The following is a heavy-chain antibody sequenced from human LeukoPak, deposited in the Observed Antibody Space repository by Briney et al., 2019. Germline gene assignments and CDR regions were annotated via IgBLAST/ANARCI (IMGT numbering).Heavy chain of an antibody. CDR1: GGSISSYY. Sequence: SETLSLTCTVSGGSISSYYWSWIRQPAGKGLERIGRIYTSGSTNYNPSLKSRVTMSVDTSKNQFSLKLSSVTAADTAVYYCARDFSGYSSSWYREHFDYWGQGTLVTVSS. CDR2: IYTSGST. V-gene: IGHV4-4*07. CDR3: ARDFSGYSSSWYREHFDY. J-gene: IGHJ4*02. D-gene: IGHD6-13*01.